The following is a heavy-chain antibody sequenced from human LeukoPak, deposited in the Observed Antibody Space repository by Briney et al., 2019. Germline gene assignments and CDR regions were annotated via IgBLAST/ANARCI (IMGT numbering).Heavy chain of an antibody. J-gene: IGHJ6*02. Sequence: SETLSLTCIVSGGSISSISSNNYHWGWIRQPSGKGLEWIGSIYYSGSTYYNPSLKSRVTISVDTSKNQFSLKLSSVTAADTALYYCAREMGVVTAHGIDVWGQGTTVTVSS. V-gene: IGHV4-39*02. D-gene: IGHD4-23*01. CDR1: GGSISSISSNNYH. CDR2: IYYSGST. CDR3: AREMGVVTAHGIDV.